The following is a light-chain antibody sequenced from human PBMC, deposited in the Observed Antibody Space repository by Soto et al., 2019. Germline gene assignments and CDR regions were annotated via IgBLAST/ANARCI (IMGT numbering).Light chain of an antibody. CDR1: QSVSST. CDR2: GTS. J-gene: IGKJ4*01. CDR3: QQYYQWPLT. Sequence: EIVMTQSPATLSVSPGERATLSCRASQSVSSTLAWYQQIPGQAPRLLIYGTSTRATGIPARFSGSGSGTEFTLTNSSLQSEDFAFYYCQQYYQWPLTFGGGTKVEVK. V-gene: IGKV3-15*01.